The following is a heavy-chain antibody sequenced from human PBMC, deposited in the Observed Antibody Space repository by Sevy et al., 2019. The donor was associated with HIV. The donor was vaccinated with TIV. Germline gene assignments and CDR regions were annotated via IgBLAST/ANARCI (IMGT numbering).Heavy chain of an antibody. CDR2: FDPEDGET. CDR1: GYTLTELS. V-gene: IGHV1-24*01. Sequence: ASVKVSCKVSGYTLTELSMHWVRQAPGKGLEWMGGFDPEDGETIYAQKFQGRVTMTEDTSTDTAYMELSSLRSEDTAVYYCATSPNTYYYDSSGYYYDYWGQGTLVTVSS. D-gene: IGHD3-22*01. J-gene: IGHJ4*02. CDR3: ATSPNTYYYDSSGYYYDY.